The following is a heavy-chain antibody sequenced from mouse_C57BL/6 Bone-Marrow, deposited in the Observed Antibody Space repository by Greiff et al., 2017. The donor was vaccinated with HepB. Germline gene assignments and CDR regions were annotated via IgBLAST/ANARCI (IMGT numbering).Heavy chain of an antibody. D-gene: IGHD2-3*01. CDR3: AREGYDGYSFAY. J-gene: IGHJ3*01. Sequence: VQLQQPGAELVKPGASVKLSCKASGYTFTSYWMQWVKQRPGQGLEWIGEIDPSDSYTNYNQKFKGKATLTVDTSSSTAYMQLSSLTSEDSAVYYCAREGYDGYSFAYWGQGTLVTVSA. CDR2: IDPSDSYT. V-gene: IGHV1-50*01. CDR1: GYTFTSYW.